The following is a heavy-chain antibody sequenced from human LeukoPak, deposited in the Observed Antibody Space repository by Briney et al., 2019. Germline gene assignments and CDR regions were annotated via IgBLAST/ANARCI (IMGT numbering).Heavy chain of an antibody. V-gene: IGHV1-69*13. D-gene: IGHD2-15*01. CDR2: IIPIFGTA. CDR3: ATVVAAKAPLGY. J-gene: IGHJ4*02. CDR1: GGTFSSYA. Sequence: SVKVSCKASGGTFSSYAISWVRQAPGQGLEWMGGIIPIFGTANYAQKFQGRVTITADESTSTAYMELSSLRSEDTAVYYCATVVAAKAPLGYWGQGTLVTVSS.